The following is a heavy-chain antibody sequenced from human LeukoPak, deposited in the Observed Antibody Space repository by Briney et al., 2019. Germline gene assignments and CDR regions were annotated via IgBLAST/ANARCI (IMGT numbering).Heavy chain of an antibody. Sequence: GESLKISCKGSGYSFTSYWIGWVRQMPGKGLEWMGIIYPGDSDTRYSPSFQGQVTISADKSISTAYLQWSSLKASATAMYYCARLPYYDFWSGYGTFDPWGQGTLVTVSS. CDR1: GYSFTSYW. CDR2: IYPGDSDT. J-gene: IGHJ5*02. D-gene: IGHD3-3*01. V-gene: IGHV5-51*01. CDR3: ARLPYYDFWSGYGTFDP.